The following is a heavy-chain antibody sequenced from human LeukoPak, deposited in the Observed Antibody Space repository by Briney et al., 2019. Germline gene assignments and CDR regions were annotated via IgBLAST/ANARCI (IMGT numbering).Heavy chain of an antibody. Sequence: GGSLRLSCAASGISVTTYAMGWVRQAPGKGLEWVSVISDRGDSTHYADSVKGRFTISRDSSKNTLYLQMNSLRGEDTAVYYCAKGRWGLTINNFDIWGQGTMVTVSS. J-gene: IGHJ3*02. D-gene: IGHD3-9*01. CDR3: AKGRWGLTINNFDI. CDR1: GISVTTYA. CDR2: ISDRGDST. V-gene: IGHV3-23*01.